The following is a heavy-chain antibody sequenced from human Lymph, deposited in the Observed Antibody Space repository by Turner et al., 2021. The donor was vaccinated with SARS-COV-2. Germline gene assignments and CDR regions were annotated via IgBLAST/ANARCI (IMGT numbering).Heavy chain of an antibody. Sequence: QVQLVESGGGVVQPGRSLSLSCAASGFTFSSYGMHWVRQASGKGLEWVAVIWYDGSNKYYADSVKGRFTISRDNSKNTLYLQMNSLRAEDTAVYYCAREESSNGMDVWGQGTTVTVSS. D-gene: IGHD6-13*01. V-gene: IGHV3-33*01. CDR3: AREESSNGMDV. CDR1: GFTFSSYG. CDR2: IWYDGSNK. J-gene: IGHJ6*02.